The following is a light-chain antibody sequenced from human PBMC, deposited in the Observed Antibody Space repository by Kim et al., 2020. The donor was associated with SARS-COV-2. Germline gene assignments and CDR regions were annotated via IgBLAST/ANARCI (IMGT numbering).Light chain of an antibody. CDR3: QQRYSVPYT. CDR1: QSVNQF. Sequence: DIQMTQSPSSLSASVGDRVSITCRARQSVNQFLNWYQQKAGKAPKLLIYAAATLQGGVPSRFSGSGSETEFTLTISSLQAEDFATYYCQQRYSVPYTLGQGTKLEI. CDR2: AAA. J-gene: IGKJ2*01. V-gene: IGKV1-39*01.